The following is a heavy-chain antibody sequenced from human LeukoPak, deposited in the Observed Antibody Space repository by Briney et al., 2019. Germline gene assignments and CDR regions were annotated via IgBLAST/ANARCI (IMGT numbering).Heavy chain of an antibody. V-gene: IGHV3-21*01. J-gene: IGHJ5*02. CDR1: GFTFSSYS. Sequence: PGGSLRLSCAASGFTFSSYSMNWVRQAPGKGLEWVSSISSSSSYIYYADAVKGRFTISRDNAKNSLYLQMNSLRAEDTAVYYCARQGGYSSWWGFDPWGQGTLVTVSS. CDR2: ISSSSSYI. CDR3: ARQGGYSSWWGFDP. D-gene: IGHD6-13*01.